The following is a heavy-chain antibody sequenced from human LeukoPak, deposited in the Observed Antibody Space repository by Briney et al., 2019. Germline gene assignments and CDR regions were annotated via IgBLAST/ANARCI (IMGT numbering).Heavy chain of an antibody. CDR2: IRYDGSNK. CDR3: AKDRYSGSYHGSDY. V-gene: IGHV3-30*02. D-gene: IGHD1-26*01. CDR1: GFTFSSYG. Sequence: GGSLRLSCAASGFTFSSYGMHWVRQAPGKGLEWVAFIRYDGSNKYYADSVKGRFTISRDNSKNTLYLQMNSLRAEDTAAYYCAKDRYSGSYHGSDYWGQGTLVTVSS. J-gene: IGHJ4*02.